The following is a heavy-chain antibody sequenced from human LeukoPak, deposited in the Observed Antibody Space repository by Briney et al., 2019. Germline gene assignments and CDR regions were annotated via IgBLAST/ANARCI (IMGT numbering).Heavy chain of an antibody. Sequence: PSETLSLTCTVSGGSISSYYWSWIRQPPGKGLEWIGYIYYSGSTNYNPSLKSRVTISVDTSKNQFSLKLSSVTAADTAVYYCARSALYYYGSGSYYTAPLFFQHWGQGTLVTVSS. J-gene: IGHJ1*01. CDR3: ARSALYYYGSGSYYTAPLFFQH. D-gene: IGHD3-10*01. CDR1: GGSISSYY. V-gene: IGHV4-59*08. CDR2: IYYSGST.